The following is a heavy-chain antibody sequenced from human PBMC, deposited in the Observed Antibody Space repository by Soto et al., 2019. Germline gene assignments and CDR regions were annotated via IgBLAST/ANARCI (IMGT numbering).Heavy chain of an antibody. CDR3: AKESLSHAFCSGYTSYGNMDV. J-gene: IGHJ6*02. V-gene: IGHV3-23*01. D-gene: IGHD3-3*01. Sequence: PGGSLRLSCAASGFTFSSYAMSWVRQAPGKGLEWVSAISGSGGSTYYADSVKGRFTISRDNSKNTLYLQMNSLRAEDTAVYYCAKESLSHAFCSGYTSYGNMDVWGQGTTVTVSS. CDR1: GFTFSSYA. CDR2: ISGSGGST.